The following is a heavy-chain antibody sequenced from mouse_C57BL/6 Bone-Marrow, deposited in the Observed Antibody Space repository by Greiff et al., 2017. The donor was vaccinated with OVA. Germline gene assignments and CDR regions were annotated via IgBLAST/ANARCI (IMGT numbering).Heavy chain of an antibody. CDR2: ISYSGST. D-gene: IGHD2-1*01. V-gene: IGHV3-8*01. CDR3: ARWRGYGNSVSYFDY. Sequence: EVKVEESGPGLAQPSQTLSLTCSVTGYSITSDYWNWIRKFPGHKLEYMGYISYSGSTYYNPSPKSRISITRDTSKNQYYLQLNSVTTEDTATYYCARWRGYGNSVSYFDYWGQGTTLTVSS. J-gene: IGHJ2*01. CDR1: GYSITSDY.